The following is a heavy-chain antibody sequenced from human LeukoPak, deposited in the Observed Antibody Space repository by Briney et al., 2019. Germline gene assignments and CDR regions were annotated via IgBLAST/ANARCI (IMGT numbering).Heavy chain of an antibody. D-gene: IGHD6-13*01. J-gene: IGHJ4*02. Sequence: ASVKVSCKVSGYTLTELSMHWVRQAPGKGHEWRGGFDPEDGETIYAQKFQGRVTMTEDTSTDTAYMELSSLRSEDTAVYYCATLWGGELAAADYWGQGTLVTVSS. CDR2: FDPEDGET. V-gene: IGHV1-24*01. CDR1: GYTLTELS. CDR3: ATLWGGELAAADY.